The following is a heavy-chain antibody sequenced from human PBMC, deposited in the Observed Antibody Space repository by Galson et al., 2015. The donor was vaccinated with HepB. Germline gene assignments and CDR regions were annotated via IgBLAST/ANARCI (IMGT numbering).Heavy chain of an antibody. CDR1: GFTFSSYW. Sequence: SLRLSCAASGFTFSSYWMHWVRQAPGKGLVWVSRITSDGSSTSYADSVKGRFTISRDNAKNTLYLQMNSLRAEDTAVYYCARWKDYYDRGFDYWGQGTLVTVSS. CDR2: ITSDGSST. D-gene: IGHD3-22*01. V-gene: IGHV3-74*01. J-gene: IGHJ4*02. CDR3: ARWKDYYDRGFDY.